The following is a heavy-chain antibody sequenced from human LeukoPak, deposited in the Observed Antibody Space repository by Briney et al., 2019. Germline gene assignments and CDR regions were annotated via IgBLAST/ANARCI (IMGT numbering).Heavy chain of an antibody. J-gene: IGHJ2*01. Sequence: GGSLRLSCAASGFTVSSNYMSWVRQAPGKGLEWVSVTYSGGSTYYADSVKGRFTISRDNSKNTLYLQMNSLRAEDTAVYYCARDRKLLWYFDLWGRGTLVTVSS. CDR3: ARDRKLLWYFDL. V-gene: IGHV3-66*01. D-gene: IGHD2-21*02. CDR1: GFTVSSNY. CDR2: TYSGGST.